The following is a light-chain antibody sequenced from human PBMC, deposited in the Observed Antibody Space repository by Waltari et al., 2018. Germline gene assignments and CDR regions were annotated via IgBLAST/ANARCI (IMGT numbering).Light chain of an antibody. CDR1: SSYNL. CDR2: EDT. Sequence: QSALTQPASVSGSPGQPITLPCPGTSSYNLVSWYQQYPGEAPKVVIFEDTKRPSGVSNRFSASKSGNTASLTISGLQAEDEADYYCCSHTGSNTWVFGGGTKVTVL. CDR3: CSHTGSNTWV. V-gene: IGLV2-23*01. J-gene: IGLJ3*02.